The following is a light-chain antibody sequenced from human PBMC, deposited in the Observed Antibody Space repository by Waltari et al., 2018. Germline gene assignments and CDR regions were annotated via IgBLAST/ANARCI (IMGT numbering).Light chain of an antibody. Sequence: QSVLTQPPPASGTPGQRVTISCSGSSSNIGRDYVYWYQQLPGTAPKLLIYMNNQRPSGVSNRFSGSKSGNTASLTISGLQAEDEADYYCSSYTTSSTRVFGTGTKVTVL. J-gene: IGLJ1*01. V-gene: IGLV1-47*01. CDR2: MNN. CDR1: SSNIGRDY. CDR3: SSYTTSSTRV.